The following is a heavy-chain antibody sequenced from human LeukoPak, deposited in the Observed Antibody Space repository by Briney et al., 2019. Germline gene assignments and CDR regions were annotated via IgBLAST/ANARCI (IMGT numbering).Heavy chain of an antibody. D-gene: IGHD3-22*01. J-gene: IGHJ4*02. CDR2: FALDGLGT. Sequence: PGGSLRLSCAASGFTFSTYAMTWVRQAPGEGPVWVSRFALDGLGTKYADSVKGRFTISGDSAKNTLYLQMNSLRAEDTAMYYCARGGQYYYGSSGPIDYWGQGTLVTVSS. CDR3: ARGGQYYYGSSGPIDY. CDR1: GFTFSTYA. V-gene: IGHV3-74*01.